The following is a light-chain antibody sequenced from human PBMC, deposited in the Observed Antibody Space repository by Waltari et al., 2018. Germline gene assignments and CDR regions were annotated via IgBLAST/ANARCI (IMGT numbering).Light chain of an antibody. CDR2: WAS. CDR3: QQYLRTPPT. J-gene: IGKJ2*01. V-gene: IGKV4-1*01. Sequence: DIVLTQSPDSLAVSLGERATIHCKSSQSVLYSSNNRNYLTWFKQKPGQPPKVLIYWASTRESGVPDRFSGSGSGTDFTLTISSLQAEDVAIYYCQQYLRTPPTFGQGTKLEIK. CDR1: QSVLYSSNNRNY.